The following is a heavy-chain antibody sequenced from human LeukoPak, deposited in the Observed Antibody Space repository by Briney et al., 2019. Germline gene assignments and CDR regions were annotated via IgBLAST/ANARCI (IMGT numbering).Heavy chain of an antibody. CDR2: INAGNGNT. D-gene: IGHD3-22*01. Sequence: ASVKVSCKASGYTFTSYGISWVRQAPGQRLEWMGWINAGNGNTKYSQKFQGRVTITRDTSASTAYMELSSLRSEDTAVYYCARDSSGYFYPKGLDYWGQGTLVTVSS. J-gene: IGHJ4*02. CDR1: GYTFTSYG. CDR3: ARDSSGYFYPKGLDY. V-gene: IGHV1-3*01.